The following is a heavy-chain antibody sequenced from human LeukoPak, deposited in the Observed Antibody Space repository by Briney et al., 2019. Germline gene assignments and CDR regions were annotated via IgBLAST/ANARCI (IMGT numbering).Heavy chain of an antibody. CDR2: ISGSGGST. Sequence: GGSLRLSCAASGFTFSTYAMSWVRQAPGKGLEWVSGISGSGGSTYYADSVKGRFTISRDNSKNTLYLQMNSLRAEDTAVFYCAKRSSFGYYYMDVWGKGTTVTVSS. D-gene: IGHD3-10*01. CDR1: GFTFSTYA. CDR3: AKRSSFGYYYMDV. V-gene: IGHV3-23*01. J-gene: IGHJ6*03.